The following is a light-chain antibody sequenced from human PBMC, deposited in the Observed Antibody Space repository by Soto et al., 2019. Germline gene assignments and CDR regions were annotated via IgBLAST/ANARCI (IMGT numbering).Light chain of an antibody. J-gene: IGKJ2*01. CDR2: GAS. Sequence: EILLTQSPGTLSLSPGERATLSCRASQSVRNSYLAWYQQKPGQAPRLLIYGASGRATGIPDRFSGSGSGTNFTLTISRLVPEDFAVYYCQQYGSSPYTFGQGTKREI. CDR3: QQYGSSPYT. CDR1: QSVRNSY. V-gene: IGKV3-20*01.